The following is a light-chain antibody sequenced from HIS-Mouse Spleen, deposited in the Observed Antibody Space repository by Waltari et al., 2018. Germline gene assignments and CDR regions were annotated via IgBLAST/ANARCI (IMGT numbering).Light chain of an antibody. CDR1: QSVSSY. V-gene: IGKV3-15*01. CDR2: CAS. CDR3: QQYNNWPLT. Sequence: EIVMTQSPATLSVSPGERATLSCRASQSVSSYLAWYQQKPGQAPRLLIDCASTRATGIPARVSGSGSGTEFTLTISSMQSEDVAVYYCQQYNNWPLTFGGGTKVEIK. J-gene: IGKJ4*01.